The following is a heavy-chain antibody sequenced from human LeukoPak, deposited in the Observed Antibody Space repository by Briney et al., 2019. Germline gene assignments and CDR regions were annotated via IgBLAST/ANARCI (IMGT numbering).Heavy chain of an antibody. D-gene: IGHD3-22*01. CDR2: IIGSVHST. V-gene: IGHV3-23*01. CDR3: AKHSYDSSGYYSIDY. CDR1: GFTLTSYA. J-gene: IGHJ4*02. Sequence: PGGSLRLSCAASGFTLTSYAMSWVRQAPGKGLEWVSAIIGSVHSTYYADSVKGRFTISGDNSKNTLYLQMNSLRAEDTAVYYCAKHSYDSSGYYSIDYWGQGTLVTVFS.